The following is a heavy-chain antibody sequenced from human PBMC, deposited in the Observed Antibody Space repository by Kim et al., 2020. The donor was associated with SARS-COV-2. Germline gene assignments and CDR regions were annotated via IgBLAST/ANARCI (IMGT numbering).Heavy chain of an antibody. Sequence: SETLSLTCTVSGGSISSYYWSWIRQPQGKGLEWNWYIYYSWSTNYNPSLKSRVTISVDTSKNQFSLKLSSVTAAATAVYYCARDRRGWLQPTAYWYFDLWGRGTLVTVSS. J-gene: IGHJ2*01. D-gene: IGHD5-12*01. CDR3: ARDRRGWLQPTAYWYFDL. CDR2: IYYSWST. CDR1: GGSISSYY. V-gene: IGHV4-59*01.